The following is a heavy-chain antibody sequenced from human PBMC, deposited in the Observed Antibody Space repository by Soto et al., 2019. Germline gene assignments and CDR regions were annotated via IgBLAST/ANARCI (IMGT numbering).Heavy chain of an antibody. CDR1: GYSFTSYW. CDR3: ARTPPDYYYGMDV. V-gene: IGHV5-51*01. CDR2: IYPGDSDT. Sequence: PGESLKISCKGSGYSFTSYWIGWVRQMPGKGLEWMGIIYPGDSDTRYSPSFQGQVTISADKSISTAYLQWSSLKASDTAMYYCARTPPDYYYGMDVWGQGTTVTVSS. J-gene: IGHJ6*02.